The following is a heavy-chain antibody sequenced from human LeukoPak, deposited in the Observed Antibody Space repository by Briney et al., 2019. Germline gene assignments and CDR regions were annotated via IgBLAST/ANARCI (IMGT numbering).Heavy chain of an antibody. CDR2: IFPSGGEI. J-gene: IGHJ4*02. V-gene: IGHV3-23*01. CDR3: ARVLHNRNYDGSTYYGY. CDR1: GFTFSTFA. Sequence: GGSLRLSCAASGFTFSTFAMIWVRQPPGKGLEWVSSIFPSGGEIHYADSVRGRFTISRDNSKSTLSLQMNSLRAEDTAVYYCARVLHNRNYDGSTYYGYWGQGTLVTVSS. D-gene: IGHD3-22*01.